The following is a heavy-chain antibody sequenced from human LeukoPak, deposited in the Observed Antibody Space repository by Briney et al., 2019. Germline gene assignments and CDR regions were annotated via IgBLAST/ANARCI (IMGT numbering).Heavy chain of an antibody. CDR1: GFTFSDYY. V-gene: IGHV3-11*04. J-gene: IGHJ4*02. CDR2: ISSSGSTI. D-gene: IGHD6-19*01. Sequence: GGSLRLSCAASGFTFSDYYMSWIRQAPGKGLEWVSYISSSGSTIYYADSVKGRFTISRGNAKNSLYLQMNSLRAEDTAVYYCARELLGYSSGWYYFDYWGQGTLVTVSS. CDR3: ARELLGYSSGWYYFDY.